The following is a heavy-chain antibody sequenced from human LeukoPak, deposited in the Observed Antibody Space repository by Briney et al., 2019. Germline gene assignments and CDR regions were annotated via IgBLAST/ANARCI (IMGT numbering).Heavy chain of an antibody. CDR2: ISYDRSNK. V-gene: IGHV3-30*04. CDR3: ARGPPYYGSGSYILYGDPGAFGY. Sequence: GRSLRLSCAASGFTFSSYAMHWVRQAPGKGLEWVAVISYDRSNKYYADSVKGRFTISRDNSKNTLYLQMNRLRAEDTALYYCARGPPYYGSGSYILYGDPGAFGYWGQGTLVTVSS. CDR1: GFTFSSYA. J-gene: IGHJ4*02. D-gene: IGHD3-10*01.